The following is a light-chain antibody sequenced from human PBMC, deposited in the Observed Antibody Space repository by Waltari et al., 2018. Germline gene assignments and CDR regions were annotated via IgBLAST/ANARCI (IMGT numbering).Light chain of an antibody. Sequence: QSVLTQPPSVSAAPGQKVTISCSGSTSNIGNNYVSWYQQFPGAAPKVLMYGNDKRTTGIPDRFSGSKSGTLATLDITGLQTGDEADYYCGTWDNTLSAVFGGGTKVTVL. J-gene: IGLJ2*01. V-gene: IGLV1-51*02. CDR3: GTWDNTLSAV. CDR2: GND. CDR1: TSNIGNNY.